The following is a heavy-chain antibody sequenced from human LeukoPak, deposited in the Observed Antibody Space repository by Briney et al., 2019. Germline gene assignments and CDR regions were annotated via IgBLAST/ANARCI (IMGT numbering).Heavy chain of an antibody. D-gene: IGHD2-2*01. CDR2: IRYDGSNK. V-gene: IGHV3-30*02. Sequence: GRSLRLSCAASGFTFSSYGMHWVRQAPGKGLEWVAFIRYDGSNKYYADSVKGRFTISRDNSKNTLYLQMNSLRAEDTAVYYCAKDWIRSSAHWGQGTLVTVSS. CDR1: GFTFSSYG. J-gene: IGHJ4*02. CDR3: AKDWIRSSAH.